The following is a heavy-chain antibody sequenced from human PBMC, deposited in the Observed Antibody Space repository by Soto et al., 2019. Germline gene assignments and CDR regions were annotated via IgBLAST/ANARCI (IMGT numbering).Heavy chain of an antibody. V-gene: IGHV4-59*01. CDR1: GGSISSYY. CDR3: ARVEYYYDSSVLRRERAFDI. D-gene: IGHD3-22*01. Sequence: SETLSLTCTVSGGSISSYYWSWIRQPPGKGLEWIGYIYYSGSTNYNPSLKSRVTISVDTSKNQFSLKLSSVTAADTAVYYCARVEYYYDSSVLRRERAFDIWGQGTMVTVSS. J-gene: IGHJ3*02. CDR2: IYYSGST.